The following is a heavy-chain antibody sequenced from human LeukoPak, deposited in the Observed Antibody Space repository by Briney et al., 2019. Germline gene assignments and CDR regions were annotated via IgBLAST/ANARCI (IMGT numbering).Heavy chain of an antibody. J-gene: IGHJ4*02. CDR3: ARGAYYYED. Sequence: PGGSLRLSCAASGFTFSSHSMNWVRQARGKGLEWVSYISSSSSTIYYADSVKGRFTISRDNAKNSLYLQMNSLRAEDTAVYYCARGAYYYEDWGQGTLVTVSS. CDR2: ISSSSSTI. V-gene: IGHV3-48*01. D-gene: IGHD3-22*01. CDR1: GFTFSSHS.